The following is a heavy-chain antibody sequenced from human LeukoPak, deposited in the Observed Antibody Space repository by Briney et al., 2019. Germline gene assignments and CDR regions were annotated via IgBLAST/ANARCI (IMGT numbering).Heavy chain of an antibody. CDR3: ARDLTSTPNWEFDY. Sequence: ASVKVSCKASGYTFADYFIQRVRQAPGQGLEWVGRINCNSGGTEYAQKFQGRVTMTRDTSINTAYVEVSGLKSDDTAVYYCARDLTSTPNWEFDYWGQGTLVTVSS. J-gene: IGHJ4*02. CDR1: GYTFADYF. V-gene: IGHV1-2*06. D-gene: IGHD1-26*01. CDR2: INCNSGGT.